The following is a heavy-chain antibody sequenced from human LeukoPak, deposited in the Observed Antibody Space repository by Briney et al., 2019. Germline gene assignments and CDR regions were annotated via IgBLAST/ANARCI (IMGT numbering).Heavy chain of an antibody. CDR3: AKPHTSGWPPDAFDI. J-gene: IGHJ3*02. V-gene: IGHV4-59*01. CDR1: GGSINTYY. CDR2: VYYTGTT. D-gene: IGHD6-19*01. Sequence: PSETLSLTCTVSGGSINTYYWSWIRQPPGKGLEWIGYVYYTGTTNYNPSLKSRVTMSVDTSKIPFSLRLTSVSAPDPAVYYCAKPHTSGWPPDAFDIWGQGTMVTVSS.